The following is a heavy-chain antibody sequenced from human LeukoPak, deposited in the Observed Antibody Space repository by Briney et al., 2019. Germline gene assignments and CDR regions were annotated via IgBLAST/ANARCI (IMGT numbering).Heavy chain of an antibody. Sequence: PSETLSLTCSVSGGSISGGSISGYHWSWIRQPPGKGLELIAYMHYSGTTHYNPSLKSRVTISVDTSKNQFSLKLSSVTAADTAVYYCAAGAEGGNSTFPFDYWGQGTLVTASS. V-gene: IGHV4-61*08. CDR1: GGSISGGSISGYH. CDR2: MHYSGTT. J-gene: IGHJ4*02. CDR3: AAGAEGGNSTFPFDY. D-gene: IGHD4-23*01.